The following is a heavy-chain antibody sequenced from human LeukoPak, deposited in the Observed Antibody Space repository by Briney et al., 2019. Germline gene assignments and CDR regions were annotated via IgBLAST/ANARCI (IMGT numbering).Heavy chain of an antibody. CDR3: ARGNGHNSGSFDY. D-gene: IGHD3-10*01. CDR1: GFTFSSYG. V-gene: IGHV3-33*01. CDR2: IWYDGSKK. Sequence: PGRSLRLSCAASGFTFSSYGMHWVRQAPGKGLGWVAVIWYDGSKKYYADSVKGRFTISRDNSKNTLYLQMNSLAAEDTAVYYCARGNGHNSGSFDYWGQGTLATVSS. J-gene: IGHJ4*02.